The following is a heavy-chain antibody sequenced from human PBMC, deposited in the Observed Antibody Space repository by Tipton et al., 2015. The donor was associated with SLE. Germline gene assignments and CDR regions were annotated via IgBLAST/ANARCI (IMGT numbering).Heavy chain of an antibody. V-gene: IGHV4-61*09. CDR2: VYTSGIT. CDR1: GGSISSGSYY. Sequence: LRLSCNVSGGSISSGSYYWSWIRQPAGKGLEWIGHVYTSGITNFNPSLKSRVTISVDTSKNQFSLKLSSVTAADTAVYYCARGGGDFGLKNWGQGTLVTVSS. J-gene: IGHJ4*02. CDR3: ARGGGDFGLKN. D-gene: IGHD3/OR15-3a*01.